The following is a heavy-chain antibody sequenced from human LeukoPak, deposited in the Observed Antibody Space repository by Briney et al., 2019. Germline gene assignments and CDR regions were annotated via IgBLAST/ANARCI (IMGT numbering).Heavy chain of an antibody. Sequence: GGSLRLSGAAPGFTFSSYTLSWVRQAPGKGLEWISAIRGSGTSTYYAASVKGRFTISRDNSRNTLYLQMNSLRAEDAAVYYCAKDTCGADCYSHYDHWGQGTLVTVSS. J-gene: IGHJ4*02. D-gene: IGHD2-21*02. V-gene: IGHV3-23*01. CDR2: IRGSGTST. CDR3: AKDTCGADCYSHYDH. CDR1: GFTFSSYT.